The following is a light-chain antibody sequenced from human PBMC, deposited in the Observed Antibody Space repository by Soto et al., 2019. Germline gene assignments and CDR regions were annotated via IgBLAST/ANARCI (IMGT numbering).Light chain of an antibody. CDR2: AAS. V-gene: IGKV1-39*01. CDR3: QQSYTTT. Sequence: DIQMTQSPSYLSASVGDRVTITCRASQSISSYLNWYQQKPGKAPKLLIYAASSLQSGVPSRFSGSGSGTDFTLTISILQPEDFATYYCQQSYTTTFGQGTKVEIK. J-gene: IGKJ1*01. CDR1: QSISSY.